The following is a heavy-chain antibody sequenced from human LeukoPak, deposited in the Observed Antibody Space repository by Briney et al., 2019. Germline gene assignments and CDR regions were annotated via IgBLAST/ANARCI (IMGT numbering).Heavy chain of an antibody. CDR2: IYYSGST. D-gene: IGHD3-22*01. CDR1: GGSISVYY. J-gene: IGHJ4*02. CDR3: ARVVHDSSGYCYFNS. V-gene: IGHV4-59*01. Sequence: SETLSLTCTVSGGSISVYYWSWIRQPPGKGLEWIGYIYYSGSTNYNPSLESRVTISIDTSKNQFSLKLTSVTAADTAVYYCARVVHDSSGYCYFNSWGQGTLVTVSS.